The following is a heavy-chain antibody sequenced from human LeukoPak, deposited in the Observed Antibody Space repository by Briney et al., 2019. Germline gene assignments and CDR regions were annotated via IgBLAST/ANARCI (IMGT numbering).Heavy chain of an antibody. CDR2: INHSGST. J-gene: IGHJ4*02. Sequence: PSETLSLTCAVYGGSFSGYYWSWIRQPPGKGLEWIGEINHSGSTNYNPSLKSRVTISVDTSKNQFSLKLSSVTAADTVVYYCARGLNALGVYLNYWGQGTLVTVSS. D-gene: IGHD2-8*01. V-gene: IGHV4-34*01. CDR1: GGSFSGYY. CDR3: ARGLNALGVYLNY.